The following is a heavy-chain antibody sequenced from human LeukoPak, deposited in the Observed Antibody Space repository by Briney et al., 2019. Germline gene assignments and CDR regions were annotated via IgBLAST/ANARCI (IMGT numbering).Heavy chain of an antibody. Sequence: PSETLSLTCTVSGGSISSYHWSWIRQPPGKGLEWIGYIYYSGSTNYNPSLKSRVTISVDTSKNQFSLKLSSVTAADTAVYYCARREWMGAYNWFDPWGQGTLVTVSS. CDR1: GGSISSYH. D-gene: IGHD3-3*01. CDR2: IYYSGST. CDR3: ARREWMGAYNWFDP. J-gene: IGHJ5*02. V-gene: IGHV4-59*01.